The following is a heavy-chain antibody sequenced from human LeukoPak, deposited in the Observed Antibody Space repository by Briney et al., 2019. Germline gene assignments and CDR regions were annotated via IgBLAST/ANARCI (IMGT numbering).Heavy chain of an antibody. V-gene: IGHV4-38-2*02. CDR3: ARVKSAWFGEPGAFDI. D-gene: IGHD3-10*01. Sequence: SETLSLTCTVSGYSISSGYYWGWIRQPPGKGLEWIGSIYYSGSTYYNPSLKSRVTISVDTSKNQFSLKLSSVTAADTAVYYCARVKSAWFGEPGAFDIWGQGTMVTVSS. CDR1: GYSISSGYY. J-gene: IGHJ3*02. CDR2: IYYSGST.